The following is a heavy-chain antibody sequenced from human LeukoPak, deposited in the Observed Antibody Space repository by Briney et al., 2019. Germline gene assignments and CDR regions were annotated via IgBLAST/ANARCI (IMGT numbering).Heavy chain of an antibody. Sequence: ASVKVSCKASGYTFTSYGISWVRQAPGQGLEWMGWISAYNGNTNYAQKLQGRVTMTTDTSTSTAYMELRSLRSDDTAVYYCARRRRNCSSISCYFWFDPWGQGTLVTVSS. D-gene: IGHD2-2*01. CDR3: ARRRRNCSSISCYFWFDP. V-gene: IGHV1-18*04. J-gene: IGHJ5*02. CDR2: ISAYNGNT. CDR1: GYTFTSYG.